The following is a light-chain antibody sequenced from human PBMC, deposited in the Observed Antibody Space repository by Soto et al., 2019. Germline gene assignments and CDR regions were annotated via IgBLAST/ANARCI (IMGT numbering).Light chain of an antibody. CDR1: LGIRND. J-gene: IGKJ1*01. V-gene: IGKV1-17*01. Sequence: DIQMTQSPSSLSASVGDRVTITCRASLGIRNDLGWYQHKSGKAPKVLIYKASSLESGVPSRFSGSGSGTEFTLTISSLQPDDFATYYCQQYNSYPWTFGQGTKVDIK. CDR3: QQYNSYPWT. CDR2: KAS.